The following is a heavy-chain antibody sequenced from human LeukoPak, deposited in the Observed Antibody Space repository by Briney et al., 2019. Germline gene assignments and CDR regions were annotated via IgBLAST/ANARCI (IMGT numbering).Heavy chain of an antibody. D-gene: IGHD6-13*01. J-gene: IGHJ5*02. CDR1: GVSISSYY. Sequence: SETLSHTCTVSGVSISSYYWSWIRQPPGKGLEWIGYIYYSGSTNYNPSLKSRVTISVDTSKNQFSLKLSSVTAADTAVYYCARLGAAVFNWFDPWGQGTLVTVSS. CDR2: IYYSGST. CDR3: ARLGAAVFNWFDP. V-gene: IGHV4-59*08.